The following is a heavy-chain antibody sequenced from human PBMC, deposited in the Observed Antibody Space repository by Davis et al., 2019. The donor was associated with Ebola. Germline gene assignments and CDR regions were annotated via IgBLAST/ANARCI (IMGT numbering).Heavy chain of an antibody. CDR3: ARDPVLMVYAYFDY. D-gene: IGHD2-8*01. Sequence: GESLKISCAASGFTFSSYWMSWVRQAPGKGLEWVANIKQDGSEKYYVDSVKGRFTISRDNAKNSLYLQMNSLRAEDMAVYYCARDPVLMVYAYFDYWGQGTLVTVSS. CDR1: GFTFSSYW. J-gene: IGHJ4*02. V-gene: IGHV3-7*01. CDR2: IKQDGSEK.